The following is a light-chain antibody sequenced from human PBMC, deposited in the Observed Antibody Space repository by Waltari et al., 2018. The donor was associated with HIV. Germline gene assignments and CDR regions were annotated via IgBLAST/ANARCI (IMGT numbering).Light chain of an antibody. J-gene: IGLJ2*01. V-gene: IGLV1-40*01. CDR3: QSYDSSLRGVL. CDR2: DNT. Sequence: QSVLTQPPSVSGAPGQRVTISCTGSSSNIGAGHEVHWYQQLPGTAPKVLVYDNTKRPSGVPDRFSGSKSGASASLGITGLQAEDEADYYCQSYDSSLRGVLFGGGTKLTVL. CDR1: SSNIGAGHE.